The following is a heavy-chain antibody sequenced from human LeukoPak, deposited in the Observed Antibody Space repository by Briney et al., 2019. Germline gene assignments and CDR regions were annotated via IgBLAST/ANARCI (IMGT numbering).Heavy chain of an antibody. CDR2: MNPKRGDT. V-gene: IGHV1-2*02. CDR1: GYTFTSYG. Sequence: ASVKVSCKASGYTFTSYGISWVRQAPGQGLEWMAWMNPKRGDTSYAQKFQGRVTMTRDTSISTAYMELSRLRFDDTAVYYCARNKEGKSLDYWGQGTLVTVSS. J-gene: IGHJ4*02. CDR3: ARNKEGKSLDY.